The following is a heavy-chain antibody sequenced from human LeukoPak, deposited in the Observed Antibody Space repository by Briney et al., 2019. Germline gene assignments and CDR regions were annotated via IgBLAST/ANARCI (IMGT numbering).Heavy chain of an antibody. CDR1: GYIFTGYY. J-gene: IGHJ5*02. V-gene: IGHV1-2*02. Sequence: ASVTVSCKACGYIFTGYYMHWVRQAPGQGLEGMGWINPNSGGTNYAQKFQGRVTMTRDTSISTAYMELSRLRSDDTAVYYCARVYPDCDFWSCPASNWFDPLRQGTLVGVSS. CDR2: INPNSGGT. CDR3: ARVYPDCDFWSCPASNWFDP. D-gene: IGHD3-3*01.